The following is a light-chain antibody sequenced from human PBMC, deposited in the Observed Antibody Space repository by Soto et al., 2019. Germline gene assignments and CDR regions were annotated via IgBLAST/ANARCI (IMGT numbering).Light chain of an antibody. Sequence: DIVMTQSPDSLAVSLGGRATINCKSSQSVLYSSNNKNYLAWYQQKPGQPPKLLIYWASTRESGVPDRFSGSGSGTDFTLTISSLQAEDVAVYYCQQYYSTALTFGGGTKV. CDR2: WAS. V-gene: IGKV4-1*01. CDR3: QQYYSTALT. J-gene: IGKJ4*01. CDR1: QSVLYSSNNKNY.